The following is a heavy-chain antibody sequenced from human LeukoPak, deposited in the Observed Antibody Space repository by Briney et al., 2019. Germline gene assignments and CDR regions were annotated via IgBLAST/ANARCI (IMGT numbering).Heavy chain of an antibody. D-gene: IGHD3-10*01. Sequence: SQTLSLTFAISGDSVSSNTVGWHWLRQSPSRGLEWLGRTYYRSKWFNDYGMSVKSRITITSDTSKNQFSLKLSSVTAADTAVYYCARGQGFGVTRVDYWGQGTLVTVSS. J-gene: IGHJ4*02. V-gene: IGHV6-1*01. CDR1: GDSVSSNTVG. CDR2: TYYRSKWFN. CDR3: ARGQGFGVTRVDY.